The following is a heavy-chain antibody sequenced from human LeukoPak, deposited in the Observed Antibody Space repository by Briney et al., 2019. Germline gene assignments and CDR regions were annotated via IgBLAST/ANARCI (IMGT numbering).Heavy chain of an antibody. CDR1: GFTFSSYA. J-gene: IGHJ4*02. CDR2: ISYDGSNK. V-gene: IGHV3-30-3*02. Sequence: GGSLRLSCAASGFTFSSYAMHWVRQAPGKGLEWVAVISYDGSNKYYADSVKGRFTISRDNSKNTLYLQMNSLRAEDTAVYYCAKQSSGYDLANFDYWGQGTLVTVSS. D-gene: IGHD5-12*01. CDR3: AKQSSGYDLANFDY.